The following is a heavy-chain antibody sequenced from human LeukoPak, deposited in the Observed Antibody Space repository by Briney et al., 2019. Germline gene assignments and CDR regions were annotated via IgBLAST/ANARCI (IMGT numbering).Heavy chain of an antibody. D-gene: IGHD2-15*01. CDR3: ARRRDRIEFDY. CDR1: GASISSYY. Sequence: SETLSLTCTDSGASISSYYWSWIRQPPGKGLEWIGYFYYTGSTNYNPSLKSRVSISVDTSKNQFSLKLSSVTAADTAVYYCARRRDRIEFDYWGQGTLVTVSS. V-gene: IGHV4-59*08. J-gene: IGHJ4*02. CDR2: FYYTGST.